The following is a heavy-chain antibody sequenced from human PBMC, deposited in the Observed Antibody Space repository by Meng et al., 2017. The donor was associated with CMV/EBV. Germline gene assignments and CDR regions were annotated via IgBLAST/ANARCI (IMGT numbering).Heavy chain of an antibody. CDR2: IKQDGSEK. CDR3: AAVPGWLVGN. V-gene: IGHV3-7*01. D-gene: IGHD6-19*01. J-gene: IGHJ4*02. Sequence: GGSLRLSCAASRFIFSDFYMSWVRQVPGKGLEWVANIKQDGSEKFYVDSVKGRSTISRDNAKNSQYLQMNSLRAENTAVYYCAAVPGWLVGNWGQGTLVTVSS. CDR1: RFIFSDFY.